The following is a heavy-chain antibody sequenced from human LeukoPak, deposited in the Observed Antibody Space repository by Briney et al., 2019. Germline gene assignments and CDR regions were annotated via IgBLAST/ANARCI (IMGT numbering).Heavy chain of an antibody. CDR3: AKEGGLYGDYFDY. J-gene: IGHJ4*02. V-gene: IGHV3-23*01. CDR2: ISGSGGST. Sequence: TGGSLRLSCAASGFTFSSYAMSWVRQAPGKGLEWVSAISGSGGSTYYADSVKGRFTISRDNSKNTLYLQMNSLRAEDTVVYYCAKEGGLYGDYFDYWGQGTLVTVSS. CDR1: GFTFSSYA. D-gene: IGHD4-17*01.